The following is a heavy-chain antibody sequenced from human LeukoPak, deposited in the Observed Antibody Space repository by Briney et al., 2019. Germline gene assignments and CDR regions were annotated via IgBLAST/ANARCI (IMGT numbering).Heavy chain of an antibody. CDR3: ARADRLHGGPYLIGP. CDR1: GYSFTDYY. D-gene: IGHD2-21*01. CDR2: INPDSGGA. V-gene: IGHV1-2*02. J-gene: IGHJ5*02. Sequence: ASVKVSCKTSGYSFTDYYMHWVRQAPGQGLEWMGWINPDSGGASAAQKFQGRVTMTRDTSITTVYMEVSWLTSDDTAIYYCARADRLHGGPYLIGPWGQGTLVTVSS.